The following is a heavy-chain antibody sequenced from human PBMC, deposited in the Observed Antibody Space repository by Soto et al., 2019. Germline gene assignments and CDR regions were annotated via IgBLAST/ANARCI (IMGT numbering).Heavy chain of an antibody. CDR2: IYLNDDK. D-gene: IGHD3-22*01. V-gene: IGHV2-5*01. CDR3: AHTTRSGYYY. CDR1: GFSLSTRGVG. J-gene: IGHJ4*02. Sequence: SGPKGDHPTQILTLAFTFAGFSLSTRGVGVGGIRQPPGKALEWLALIYLNDDKRYSPSLKSRLTITKDTSKNQVVLTMTNMDPVDTATYYCAHTTRSGYYYWGQGTLVTVSS.